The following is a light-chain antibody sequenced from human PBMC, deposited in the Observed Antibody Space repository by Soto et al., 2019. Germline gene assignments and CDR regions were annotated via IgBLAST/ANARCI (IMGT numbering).Light chain of an antibody. CDR3: CSYAGGSTFGV. CDR2: EVS. J-gene: IGLJ3*02. V-gene: IGLV2-23*02. CDR1: SSDVGSYNL. Sequence: QSVLTQPASVSGSPGQSITISCTATSSDVGSYNLVSWYQQYPGKAPKLIIYEVSKRPSGVSNRFSGSTSGNTASLTISGLRAEDEADYYCCSYAGGSTFGVFGGGTKLTVL.